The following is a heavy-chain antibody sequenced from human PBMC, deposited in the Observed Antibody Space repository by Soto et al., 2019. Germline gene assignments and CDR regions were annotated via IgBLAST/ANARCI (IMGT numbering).Heavy chain of an antibody. Sequence: TLSLTCAVSGGSISSGGYSWSWIRQPPGKGLEWIGYIYHSGSTYYNPSLKSRVTISVDRSKNQFSLKLSSVTAADTAVYYCARDKWERRVSGMDVWGQGTTVTVSS. J-gene: IGHJ6*02. CDR3: ARDKWERRVSGMDV. CDR1: GGSISSGGYS. CDR2: IYHSGST. D-gene: IGHD1-26*01. V-gene: IGHV4-30-2*01.